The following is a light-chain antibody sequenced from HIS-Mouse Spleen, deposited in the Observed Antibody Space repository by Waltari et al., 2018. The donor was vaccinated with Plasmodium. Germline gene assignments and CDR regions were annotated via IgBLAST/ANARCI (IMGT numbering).Light chain of an antibody. CDR1: QLGDKY. Sequence: SYELTQPPSVSVSPGQTASITSTGTQLGDKYACCYQQKPGQSPVLVIYKDSKRPSGIPGRFSGSNSGNTATLTITGAQAEDEADYYCNSRDSSGNHVVFGGGTKLTVL. J-gene: IGLJ2*01. CDR3: NSRDSSGNHVV. CDR2: KDS. V-gene: IGLV3-1*01.